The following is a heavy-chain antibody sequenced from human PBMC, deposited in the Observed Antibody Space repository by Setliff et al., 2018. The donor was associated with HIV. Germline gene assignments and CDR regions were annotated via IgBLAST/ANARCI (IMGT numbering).Heavy chain of an antibody. Sequence: KSSETLSLTCTVSGGSIMSDGYYWNWIRRRPGKGLEWIGYIYNRGYTYYNPSLKSRVTTSINTSQNQFSLRLSSVTVADTAVYYCAGMFFYGSGSKSDFDYWGQGTQVTVSS. CDR1: GGSIMSDGYY. CDR2: IYNRGYT. D-gene: IGHD3-10*01. J-gene: IGHJ4*02. V-gene: IGHV4-31*03. CDR3: AGMFFYGSGSKSDFDY.